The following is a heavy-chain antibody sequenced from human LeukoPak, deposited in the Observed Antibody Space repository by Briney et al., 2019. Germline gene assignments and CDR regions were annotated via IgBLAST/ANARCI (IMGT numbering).Heavy chain of an antibody. V-gene: IGHV3-21*01. CDR2: ISSTSSYI. CDR3: ARTGDWLQLWYFDS. Sequence: PGGSLRLSCAASGFSFSNYSIHWGRQAPGKGLEWGSSISSTSSYISYADSLKGRFTISRDNAKNSLYLQMNNLRAEDTAVYYCARTGDWLQLWYFDSWGQGTLVTVSS. J-gene: IGHJ4*02. D-gene: IGHD5-24*01. CDR1: GFSFSNYS.